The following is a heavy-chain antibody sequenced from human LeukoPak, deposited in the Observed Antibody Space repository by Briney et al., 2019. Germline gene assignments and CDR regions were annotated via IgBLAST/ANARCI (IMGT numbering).Heavy chain of an antibody. J-gene: IGHJ6*02. D-gene: IGHD3-10*01. CDR2: IIPIFGTG. CDR1: GGTFSSYA. V-gene: IGHV1-69*13. CDR3: ARVERSVARGGDV. Sequence: ASVKVSCKASGGTFSSYAISWVRQAPGQGLEWMGGIIPIFGTGNYAQKFQGRVTITADESTSTAYMELSRMRSEDTAVYYCARVERSVARGGDVWGQGTTVTVSS.